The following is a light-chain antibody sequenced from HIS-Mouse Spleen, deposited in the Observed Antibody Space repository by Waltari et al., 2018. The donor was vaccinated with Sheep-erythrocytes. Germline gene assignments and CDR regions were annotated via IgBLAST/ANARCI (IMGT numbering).Light chain of an antibody. CDR3: CSYAGSSTLV. J-gene: IGLJ2*01. Sequence: SALTPPASVSGSPGQSITIPCTGTSSYVWSYNLVSWYQQHPGKAPKLMIYEGSKRPSGVSNRFSGSKSGNTASLTISGLQAEDEADYYCCSYAGSSTLVFGGGTKLTVL. CDR2: EGS. V-gene: IGLV2-23*01. CDR1: SSYVWSYNL.